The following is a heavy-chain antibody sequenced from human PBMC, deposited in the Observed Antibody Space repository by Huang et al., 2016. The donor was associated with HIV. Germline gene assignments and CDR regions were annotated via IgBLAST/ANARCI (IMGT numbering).Heavy chain of an antibody. V-gene: IGHV1-69*13. D-gene: IGHD4-17*01. CDR1: GGTFSKYA. CDR3: AMGQLGSYGDYDVLY. Sequence: QVQLVQSEAEVKTPGSSVQVSCKASGGTFSKYAISWERPAPGQGLEWSGGIIPRFGTPNYANKFTGRVTITADDSTSTTYVEVSSLRAEDTALYYCAMGQLGSYGDYDVLYWGQGTLVTVSS. J-gene: IGHJ4*02. CDR2: IIPRFGTP.